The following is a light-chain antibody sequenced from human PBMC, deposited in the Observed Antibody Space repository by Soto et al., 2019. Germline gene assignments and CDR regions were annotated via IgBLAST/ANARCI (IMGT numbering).Light chain of an antibody. CDR3: KHYNSWPG. V-gene: IGKV3-11*01. J-gene: IGKJ2*01. CDR2: DAS. Sequence: EIVLTQSPSTLSLSPGERATLSCRASQSVSNYLAWYQQKPGQAPRLLIYDASNRATGIPARFSGSGSGTEFTLTISSLQSEDFAVYHCKHYNSWPGFGQGTKVDIK. CDR1: QSVSNY.